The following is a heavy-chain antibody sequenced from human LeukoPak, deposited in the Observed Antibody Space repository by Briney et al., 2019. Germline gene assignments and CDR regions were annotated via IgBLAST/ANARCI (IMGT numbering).Heavy chain of an antibody. Sequence: GRSLRLSCAASGFTFDDYAMHWVRQAPGKGLEWVSGISWNSGSIGYADSVKGRFTISRDNAKNSLYLQMNSLRAEDTAVYYCARDHDSSSYFDYWGQGTLVTVSS. CDR2: ISWNSGSI. CDR1: GFTFDDYA. D-gene: IGHD3-22*01. CDR3: ARDHDSSSYFDY. V-gene: IGHV3-9*01. J-gene: IGHJ4*02.